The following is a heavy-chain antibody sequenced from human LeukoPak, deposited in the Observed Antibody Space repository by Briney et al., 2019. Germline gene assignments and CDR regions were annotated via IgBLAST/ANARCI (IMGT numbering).Heavy chain of an antibody. V-gene: IGHV1-69*05. J-gene: IGHJ4*02. CDR1: GGTFSSHG. Sequence: ASVKVSCKASGGTFSSHGISWVRQAPGQGLEWMGGITPIFGTANYPQKFQGRVTITTDETTSTAYMEVSSLRSEDTAVYYCAIGITGYYAGTDYWGQGTLVTVSS. D-gene: IGHD3-9*01. CDR3: AIGITGYYAGTDY. CDR2: ITPIFGTA.